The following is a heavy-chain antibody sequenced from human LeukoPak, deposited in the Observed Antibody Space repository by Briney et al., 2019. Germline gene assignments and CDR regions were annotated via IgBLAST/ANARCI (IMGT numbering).Heavy chain of an antibody. D-gene: IGHD2-15*01. Sequence: SSETLPLTCTVSGGSISSYYWSWIRQPPGKGLEWIGYIYYSGSTNYNPSLKSRVTISVDTSKNQFSLKLSSVTAADTAVYYCARRLVAATSVIFDPWGQGTLVTVSS. V-gene: IGHV4-59*08. J-gene: IGHJ5*02. CDR3: ARRLVAATSVIFDP. CDR1: GGSISSYY. CDR2: IYYSGST.